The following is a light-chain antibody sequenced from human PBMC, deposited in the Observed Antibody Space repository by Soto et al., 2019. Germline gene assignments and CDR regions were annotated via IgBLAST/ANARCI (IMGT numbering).Light chain of an antibody. CDR3: QQYNAYSTWT. CDR2: DAT. Sequence: DIQMTQSPSTLSASAGDRVTITCRASQSIRRWLAWYQQKPGKAPKVLIWDATTLQRGVPSRFSGSGSGTEFTLTITSLQPDDFATYYCQQYNAYSTWTFGQGTKVDIK. CDR1: QSIRRW. V-gene: IGKV1-5*01. J-gene: IGKJ1*01.